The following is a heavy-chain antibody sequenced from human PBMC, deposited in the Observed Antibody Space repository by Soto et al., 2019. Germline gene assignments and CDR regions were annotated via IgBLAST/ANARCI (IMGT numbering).Heavy chain of an antibody. CDR3: ARDRFRFGESPYYYYGMEV. J-gene: IGHJ6*04. V-gene: IGHV1-18*04. CDR2: ISAYNGNT. Sequence: GASVKVSCKASGYTFTSYGISWVRQAPGEGLEWMGWISAYNGNTNYAQKLQGRVTMTTDTSTSTAYMELRSLRSDDTAVYYCARDRFRFGESPYYYYGMEVWGKGNTVAVSA. D-gene: IGHD3-10*01. CDR1: GYTFTSYG.